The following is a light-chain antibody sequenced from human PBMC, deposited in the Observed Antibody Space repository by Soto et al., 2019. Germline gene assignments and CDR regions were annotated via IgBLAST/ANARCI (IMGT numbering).Light chain of an antibody. Sequence: DLQMTQSPSSLSASVGDRVTLTCRASQSISSFLNWYQQKPGKGPKVLIYGASSLQTGVPSRFSGSGSGTDFTLTISSLQPEDSATYYCQQSHSAWTFGQGTKVEI. J-gene: IGKJ1*01. CDR2: GAS. CDR1: QSISSF. V-gene: IGKV1-39*01. CDR3: QQSHSAWT.